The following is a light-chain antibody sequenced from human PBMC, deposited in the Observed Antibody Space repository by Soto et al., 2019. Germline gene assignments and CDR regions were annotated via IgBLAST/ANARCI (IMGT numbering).Light chain of an antibody. CDR2: EVS. V-gene: IGLV2-8*01. CDR1: SSDVGGYNY. J-gene: IGLJ1*01. CDR3: SSYSGTNYHYV. Sequence: QSALTQPPSASGSFGQSVTISCTGTSSDVGGYNYVSWYQQHPGKAPKLMIYEVSERPSGVPDRFSGSKSGNTASLTVSGLQADDEADYYCSSYSGTNYHYVFGTGTTLTVL.